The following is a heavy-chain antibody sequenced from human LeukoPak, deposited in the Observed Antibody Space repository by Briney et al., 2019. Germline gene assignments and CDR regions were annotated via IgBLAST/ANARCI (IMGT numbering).Heavy chain of an antibody. D-gene: IGHD6-19*01. CDR2: ISSSSSYI. Sequence: GGSLRLSCAASGFTFSSYSMNWVRQAPGKGLEWVSYISSSSSYIYYADSMKGRFTISRDNAKNSLYLQMNSLRVEDTAVYYCARPEYSSGWYGYWGQGTLVTVSS. CDR3: ARPEYSSGWYGY. J-gene: IGHJ4*02. CDR1: GFTFSSYS. V-gene: IGHV3-21*01.